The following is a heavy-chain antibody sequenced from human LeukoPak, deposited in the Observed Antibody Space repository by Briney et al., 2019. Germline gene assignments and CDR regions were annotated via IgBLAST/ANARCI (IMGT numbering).Heavy chain of an antibody. CDR2: IFHTGST. Sequence: SETLSLTCVVSGDSISSGAYSWSWIRQPPGKGLEWIGYIFHTGSTFYNPSLKSRVIISVDNSKNQFSLRLSSVTAADTAVYYCARELWFANAPGSWLDPWGQGTLVTVSS. J-gene: IGHJ5*02. D-gene: IGHD3-10*01. V-gene: IGHV4-30-2*01. CDR3: ARELWFANAPGSWLDP. CDR1: GDSISSGAYS.